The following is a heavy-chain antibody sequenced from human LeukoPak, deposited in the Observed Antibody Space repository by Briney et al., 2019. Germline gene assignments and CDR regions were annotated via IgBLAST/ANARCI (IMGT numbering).Heavy chain of an antibody. D-gene: IGHD2-2*01. Sequence: GGSLRLSCAASGFTFSSYGMHWVRQAPGKGLAWVAVISYDGSNKYYADSVKGRFTISRDNSKNTLYLQMNSLRAEDTAVYYCAKDLFRSTGGGYFQHWGQGTLVTVSS. CDR3: AKDLFRSTGGGYFQH. CDR2: ISYDGSNK. CDR1: GFTFSSYG. J-gene: IGHJ1*01. V-gene: IGHV3-30*18.